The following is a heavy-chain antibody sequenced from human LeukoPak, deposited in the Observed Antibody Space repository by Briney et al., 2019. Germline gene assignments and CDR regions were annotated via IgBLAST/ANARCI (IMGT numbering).Heavy chain of an antibody. D-gene: IGHD3-22*01. CDR2: IYYSGTT. Sequence: SETLSLTCTVSGGSISSYYWSWIRQPPGKGLEWIGYIYYSGTTNYNPSLKSRVTISVDTSKNQFSLKLSSVTAADTAVYYCARPTYDSSGYYEDWGQGTLVTVSS. CDR3: ARPTYDSSGYYED. CDR1: GGSISSYY. J-gene: IGHJ4*02. V-gene: IGHV4-59*01.